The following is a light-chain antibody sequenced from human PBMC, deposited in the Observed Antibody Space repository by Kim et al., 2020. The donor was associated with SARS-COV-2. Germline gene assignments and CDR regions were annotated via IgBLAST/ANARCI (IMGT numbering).Light chain of an antibody. J-gene: IGKJ1*01. CDR3: QQYDRDST. CDR2: DAS. Sequence: GSVGDRVPITCRASQSISTWLAWYQQKLGKAPKLLIFDASNLESGVSPRFSGSGSGTEFTLTISSLQPDDVATYYCQQYDRDSTFGQGTKVDIK. V-gene: IGKV1-5*01. CDR1: QSISTW.